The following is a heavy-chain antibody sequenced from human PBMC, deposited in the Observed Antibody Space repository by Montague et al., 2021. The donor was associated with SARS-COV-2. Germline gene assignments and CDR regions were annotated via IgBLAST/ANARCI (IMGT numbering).Heavy chain of an antibody. Sequence: SLRLSCAASGFTFSAFWMTWVRQAPGKGLEWVANIKQDGSQKYYXESVKGRFTISRDNAQNSLHLQMNSLRLEDTAVYYCATELPGYYDDSGYCSAFDHWGQGTLVSVSS. CDR2: IKQDGSQK. CDR1: GFTFSAFW. J-gene: IGHJ4*02. D-gene: IGHD3-22*01. CDR3: ATELPGYYDDSGYCSAFDH. V-gene: IGHV3-7*04.